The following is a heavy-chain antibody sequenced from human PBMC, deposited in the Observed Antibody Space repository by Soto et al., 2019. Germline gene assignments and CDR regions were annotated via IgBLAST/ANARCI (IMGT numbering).Heavy chain of an antibody. Sequence: QLQLQESGSRLVKPSQTLSLTCAVSGGSISSGGHSWTWIRQPPGKGLEWIGYICHTGGTYYTPSLKSRVAISVDRSRNQFSLKLNSVTAADTAVYYCARLNGDPDYWGQGILVTVSS. CDR2: ICHTGGT. D-gene: IGHD7-27*01. CDR3: ARLNGDPDY. CDR1: GGSISSGGHS. J-gene: IGHJ4*02. V-gene: IGHV4-30-2*01.